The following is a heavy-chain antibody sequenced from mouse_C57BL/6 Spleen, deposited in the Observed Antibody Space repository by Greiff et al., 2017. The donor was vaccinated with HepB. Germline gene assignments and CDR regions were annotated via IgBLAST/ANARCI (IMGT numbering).Heavy chain of an antibody. D-gene: IGHD2-4*01. CDR1: GFNIKDYY. J-gene: IGHJ2*01. CDR2: IDPEDGDT. V-gene: IGHV14-1*01. Sequence: VQLKESGAELVRPGASVKLSCTASGFNIKDYYMHWVKQRPEQGLEWIGRIDPEDGDTEYAPKFQGKATMTADTSSITAYLQLSSLTSEDTAVYYCTTHYDYVCWGQGTTLTVSS. CDR3: TTHYDYVC.